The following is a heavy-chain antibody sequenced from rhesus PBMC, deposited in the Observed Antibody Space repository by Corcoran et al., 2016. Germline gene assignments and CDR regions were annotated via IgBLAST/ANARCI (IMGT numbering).Heavy chain of an antibody. Sequence: QLQLQESGPGMVKPSETLSLTCAVSGGSVSSDYWTWIRPPPGKGLEWIGRISGSRGSADYNTSLKTRVTISTDTSKNQCSLNLRSVTAADTAVYYCAAFYGLDSWGQGVVVTVSS. J-gene: IGHJ6*01. CDR1: GGSVSSDY. CDR2: ISGSRGSA. V-gene: IGHV4-173*01. CDR3: AAFYGLDS.